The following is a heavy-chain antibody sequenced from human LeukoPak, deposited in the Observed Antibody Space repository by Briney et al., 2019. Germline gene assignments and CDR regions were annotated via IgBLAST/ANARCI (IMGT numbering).Heavy chain of an antibody. CDR2: IKSKTDGGTT. D-gene: IGHD5-24*01. CDR1: GFTFADYL. J-gene: IGHJ3*02. CDR3: TTRNGDGYNRDAFGI. V-gene: IGHV3-15*01. Sequence: GGSLRLSCTASGFTFADYLMSWFRQAPGKGLEWVGFIKSKTDGGTTDYAAPVKGRFTISRDDSKNTLYLQMNSLKTEDTAVYYCTTRNGDGYNRDAFGIWGQGTMVTVSS.